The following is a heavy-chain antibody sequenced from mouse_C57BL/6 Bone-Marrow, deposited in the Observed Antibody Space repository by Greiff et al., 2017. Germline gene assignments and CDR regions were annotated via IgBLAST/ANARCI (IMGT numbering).Heavy chain of an antibody. CDR1: GFTIKDDY. CDR2: IDPENGDT. V-gene: IGHV14-4*01. Sequence: EVQLQQSGAELVRPGASVTLSCTASGFTIKDDYMHWVKQRPEQGLEWIGWIDPENGDTEYASKFQGKATITADTSSNTAYLQLSSLTSEDTAVYYWTSLWDYWGQGTTLTVSA. D-gene: IGHD1-1*02. CDR3: TSLWDY. J-gene: IGHJ2*01.